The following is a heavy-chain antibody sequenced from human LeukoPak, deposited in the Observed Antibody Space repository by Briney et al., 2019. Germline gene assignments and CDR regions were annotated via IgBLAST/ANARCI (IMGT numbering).Heavy chain of an antibody. CDR3: ARDRAYCGGDCYYAAAFDY. CDR1: GGSISSSNW. D-gene: IGHD2-21*02. CDR2: IYHSGST. Sequence: SETLSLTCAVSGGSISSSNWWSWVRQPPGKGLAWIGEIYHSGSTNYNPSLKSRVTIPVDKSKNQFSLKLSSVTAADTAVYYCARDRAYCGGDCYYAAAFDYWGQGTLVTVSS. J-gene: IGHJ4*02. V-gene: IGHV4-4*02.